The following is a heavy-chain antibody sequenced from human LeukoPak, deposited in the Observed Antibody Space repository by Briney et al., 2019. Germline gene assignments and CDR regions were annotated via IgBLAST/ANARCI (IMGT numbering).Heavy chain of an antibody. CDR2: IYESGST. D-gene: IGHD1-26*01. Sequence: KPSETLSLTCAVYGESLNSYYWSWIRQPPGKGLEWIGEIYESGSTEYNPSLKSRVTISMVPSKQQFSLSLTSVTAADTAVYHCARGAWASRLGSWGLGTPVIVSS. CDR3: ARGAWASRLGS. V-gene: IGHV4-34*01. CDR1: GESLNSYY. J-gene: IGHJ4*02.